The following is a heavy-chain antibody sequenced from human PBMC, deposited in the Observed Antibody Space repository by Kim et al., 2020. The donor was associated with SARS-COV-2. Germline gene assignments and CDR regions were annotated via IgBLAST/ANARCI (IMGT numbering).Heavy chain of an antibody. J-gene: IGHJ4*02. Sequence: GGSLRLSCAASGFTFSSYGMHWVRQAPGKGLEWVAVISYDGSNKYYEDSVKGRFTISRDNSKNTLYLQMNSLRAEDTAGYYCARVEQWLRVPPDYWGQGT. CDR2: ISYDGSNK. CDR1: GFTFSSYG. D-gene: IGHD6-19*01. CDR3: ARVEQWLRVPPDY. V-gene: IGHV3-33*05.